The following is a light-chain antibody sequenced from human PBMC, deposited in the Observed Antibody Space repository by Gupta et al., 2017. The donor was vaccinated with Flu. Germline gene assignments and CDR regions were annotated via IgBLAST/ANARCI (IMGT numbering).Light chain of an antibody. V-gene: IGKV3-15*01. J-gene: IGKJ2*01. Sequence: PGERVTLSCRARESIRSNLAWYQCKPGQPPRLLIYGAYTRAAGIPARFSGTGSGTDFTLTISSLQPEDCAVYYCQHYRHWPLFGQGTKLEMK. CDR2: GAY. CDR1: ESIRSN. CDR3: QHYRHWPL.